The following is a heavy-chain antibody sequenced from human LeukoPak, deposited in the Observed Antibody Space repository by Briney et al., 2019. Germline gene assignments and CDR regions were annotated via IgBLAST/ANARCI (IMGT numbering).Heavy chain of an antibody. CDR1: GSTFSSYA. Sequence: GGSLRLSCAASGSTFSSYAMHWVRQAPGKGLEYVSAISSNGGSTYYANSVKGRFTISRDNSKNTLYLQMGSLRAEDMAVYYCARDSSTAHAFDIWGQGTMVTVSS. J-gene: IGHJ3*02. CDR2: ISSNGGST. D-gene: IGHD2-2*01. CDR3: ARDSSTAHAFDI. V-gene: IGHV3-64*01.